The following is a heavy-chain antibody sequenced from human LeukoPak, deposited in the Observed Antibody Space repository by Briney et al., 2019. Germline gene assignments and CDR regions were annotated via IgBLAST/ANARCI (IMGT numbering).Heavy chain of an antibody. J-gene: IGHJ5*02. Sequence: ASVKVSCKASGYTFIGYCVNWMRQAPGQGLEWMGWIYPNSGVTKYAQKFQDRVTMTIDTSISTAYMELTSLRSDDTAVYYCARDSTGYYYAYTWFDPWGQGTLVTVSS. CDR1: GYTFIGYC. CDR3: ARDSTGYYYAYTWFDP. CDR2: IYPNSGVT. D-gene: IGHD3-22*01. V-gene: IGHV1-2*02.